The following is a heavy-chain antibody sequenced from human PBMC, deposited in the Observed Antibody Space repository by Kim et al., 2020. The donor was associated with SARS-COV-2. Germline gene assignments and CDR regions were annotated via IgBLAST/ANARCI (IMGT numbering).Heavy chain of an antibody. J-gene: IGHJ4*02. Sequence: YYNPDPTRRVTISEETSKNQLALKLSSVSAADTAVYYCARGTDISLLDYWGQGTLVTVSS. CDR3: ARGTDISLLDY. D-gene: IGHD1-1*01. V-gene: IGHV4-31*02.